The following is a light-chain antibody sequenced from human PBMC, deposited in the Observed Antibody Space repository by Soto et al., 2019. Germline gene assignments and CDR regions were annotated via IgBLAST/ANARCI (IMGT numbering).Light chain of an antibody. CDR3: QQYGSSPLT. CDR2: DAS. J-gene: IGKJ3*01. Sequence: EIVLTQPPGTLSLSPGERATLSCRASQSVSSSYLAWYQQKPGQAPRVLIYDASSRATDIPDRFSGSGSGTDFTLTISRLEPEDFAVYYCQQYGSSPLTFGPGTKVDIK. CDR1: QSVSSSY. V-gene: IGKV3-20*01.